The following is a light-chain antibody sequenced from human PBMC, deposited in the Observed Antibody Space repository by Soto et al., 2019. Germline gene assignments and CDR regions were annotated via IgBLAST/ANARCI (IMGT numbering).Light chain of an antibody. CDR2: DFT. CDR3: SSHAGNNVV. V-gene: IGLV2-8*01. CDR1: SNDIGNNNF. J-gene: IGLJ2*01. Sequence: QSALTQPPSASGSPGQSVTISCTGTSNDIGNNNFVSWYQQHPGKAPKLIIYDFTKRPSGVPDRFSGSQSGNTASLAVSGLQTEDEADYYCSSHAGNNVVFGGGTKVTVL.